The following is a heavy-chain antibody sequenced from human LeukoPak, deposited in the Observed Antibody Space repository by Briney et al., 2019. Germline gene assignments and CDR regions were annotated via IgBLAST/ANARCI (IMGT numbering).Heavy chain of an antibody. V-gene: IGHV1-2*02. CDR3: ARPYDFWSGYSSGYFDY. J-gene: IGHJ4*02. D-gene: IGHD3-3*01. CDR2: INPNSGGT. CDR1: GYTFTGYY. Sequence: SVKVSCKASGYTFTGYYMHWVRQAPGQGLEWMGWINPNSGGTNYAQKFQGRVTMTRDTSISTAYMELSRLRSDDTAVYYCARPYDFWSGYSSGYFDYWGQGTLVTVSS.